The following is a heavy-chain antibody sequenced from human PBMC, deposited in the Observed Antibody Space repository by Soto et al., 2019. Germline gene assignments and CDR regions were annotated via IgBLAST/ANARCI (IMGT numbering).Heavy chain of an antibody. Sequence: EVQLVESGGGLVQPGRSLRLSCAASGFTFDDYAMHWVRQAPGKGLEWVSGISWNSGSIGYVDSVKGRFTISRDNAKNSLYLQMNSLRAEDTALYYCAKLRYGDYVSGAPDYWGQGTLVTVSS. CDR3: AKLRYGDYVSGAPDY. CDR2: ISWNSGSI. V-gene: IGHV3-9*01. D-gene: IGHD4-17*01. CDR1: GFTFDDYA. J-gene: IGHJ4*02.